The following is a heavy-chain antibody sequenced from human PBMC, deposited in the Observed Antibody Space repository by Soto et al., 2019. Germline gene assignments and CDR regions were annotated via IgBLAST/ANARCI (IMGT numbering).Heavy chain of an antibody. CDR2: IYTSGST. J-gene: IGHJ6*02. CDR1: GGSISSYY. V-gene: IGHV4-4*07. CDR3: ARVRIAARTGAYGMDV. D-gene: IGHD6-6*01. Sequence: TSQTLSLTCTVSGGSISSYYWSWIRQPALKGLEWIGRIYTSGSTNYNPYLKSRVTMSVDTSKNQFPLKLSSVTAADTAVYYCARVRIAARTGAYGMDVWGQGTTVTVSS.